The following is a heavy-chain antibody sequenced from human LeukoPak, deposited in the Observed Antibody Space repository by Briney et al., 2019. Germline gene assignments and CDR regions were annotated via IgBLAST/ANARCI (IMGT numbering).Heavy chain of an antibody. J-gene: IGHJ4*02. D-gene: IGHD2-8*01. CDR2: IYYSGST. CDR3: ARGRRTPPLYAHAGPSNFDY. CDR1: GGSISSYY. V-gene: IGHV4-59*12. Sequence: SETLSLTCTVSGGSISSYYWSWIRQPPGKGLEWIGYIYYSGSTNYNPSLKSRVTISVDTSKNQFSLKLSSVTAADTAVYYCARGRRTPPLYAHAGPSNFDYWGQGTLVTVSS.